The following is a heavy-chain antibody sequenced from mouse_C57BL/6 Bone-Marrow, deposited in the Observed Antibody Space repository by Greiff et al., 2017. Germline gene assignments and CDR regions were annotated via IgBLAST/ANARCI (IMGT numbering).Heavy chain of an antibody. Sequence: QVQLQQPGAELVMPGASVKLSCKASGYTFTSYWMHWVKQRPGQGLEWIGEIDPSDSYTNYNQKFKGKSTLTVDKSSSTAYMQLSSLTSEDSAVYYGARDYGSPYYVDYWGQGTTLTVSS. D-gene: IGHD1-1*01. V-gene: IGHV1-69*01. J-gene: IGHJ2*01. CDR3: ARDYGSPYYVDY. CDR1: GYTFTSYW. CDR2: IDPSDSYT.